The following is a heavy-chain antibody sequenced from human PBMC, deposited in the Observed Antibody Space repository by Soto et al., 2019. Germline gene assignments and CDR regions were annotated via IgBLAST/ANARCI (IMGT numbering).Heavy chain of an antibody. CDR3: STDNNPPFDY. D-gene: IGHD2-15*01. CDR2: IRSKAYGGTT. CDR1: GFTFGDCA. V-gene: IGHV3-49*03. J-gene: IGHJ4*02. Sequence: GGSLRLSCTASGFTFGDCAMSWLRQAPGKGLEWVGFIRSKAYGGTTEYAASVKGRFTISRDDSKSIAYLQMNSLKSEDTAVYYCSTDNNPPFDYWGQGTLVTVSS.